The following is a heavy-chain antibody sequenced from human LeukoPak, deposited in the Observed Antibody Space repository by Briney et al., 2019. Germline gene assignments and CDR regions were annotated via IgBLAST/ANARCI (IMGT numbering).Heavy chain of an antibody. CDR3: ARWQVPYYFDY. V-gene: IGHV4-31*11. J-gene: IGHJ4*02. CDR1: GGSISSGGYY. Sequence: SETLSLTCAVSGGSISSGGYYWSWIRQHPGKGLEWIGYIYYSGSTYYNPSFKSRVTISVDTSKNQFSLKLSSVTAADTAVYYCARWQVPYYFDYWGQGTLVTVSS. D-gene: IGHD3-10*01. CDR2: IYYSGST.